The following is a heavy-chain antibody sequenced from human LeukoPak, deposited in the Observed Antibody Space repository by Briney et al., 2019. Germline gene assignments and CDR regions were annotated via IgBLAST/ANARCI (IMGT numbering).Heavy chain of an antibody. V-gene: IGHV3-21*01. CDR3: ARDRPTGASRVFLVQ. D-gene: IGHD3-3*01. J-gene: IGHJ4*02. CDR2: MSSGGTSI. CDR1: GFTFSSFA. Sequence: VRSLRLSCAASGFTFSSFAMTWVRQALGKGLGWVSSMSSGGTSIYYPDPVRRRFTISRDNAKNSLYLLMNNLRAEHTGVYYCARDRPTGASRVFLVQWGQGTLVTVSS.